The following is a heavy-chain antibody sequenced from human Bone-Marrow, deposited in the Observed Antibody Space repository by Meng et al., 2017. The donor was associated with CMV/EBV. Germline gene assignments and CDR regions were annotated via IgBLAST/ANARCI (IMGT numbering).Heavy chain of an antibody. V-gene: IGHV1-69*05. CDR2: IIPIFGTA. J-gene: IGHJ5*02. CDR1: GGTFSSYA. CDR3: ARDFSSSWDRNWFDP. Sequence: SVKVSCKASGGTFSSYAISWVRQAPGQGLEWMGGIIPIFGTANYAQKFQGRVTITTDASTSTAYMELSSLRSEDTAVYYCARDFSSSWDRNWFDPWGQGTLVTVSS. D-gene: IGHD6-13*01.